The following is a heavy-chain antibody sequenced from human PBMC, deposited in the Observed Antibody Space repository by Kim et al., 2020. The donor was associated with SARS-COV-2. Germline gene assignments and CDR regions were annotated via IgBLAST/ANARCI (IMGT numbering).Heavy chain of an antibody. D-gene: IGHD4-17*01. V-gene: IGHV3-30*04. J-gene: IGHJ6*02. CDR3: ANDYGDYLGNYNYAMDV. Sequence: GGSLRLSCAASGFIFSYSPMHWVRQAPGKGLEWVALVSTDGSYKFYADSVKGRFTISRDNSKDTLYLQMNSLRPEDTAVYYCANDYGDYLGNYNYAMDVWGQGTTVTVSS. CDR1: GFIFSYSP. CDR2: VSTDGSYK.